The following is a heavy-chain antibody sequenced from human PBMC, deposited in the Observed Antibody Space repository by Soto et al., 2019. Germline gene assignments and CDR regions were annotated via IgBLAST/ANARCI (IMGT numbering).Heavy chain of an antibody. D-gene: IGHD4-17*01. Sequence: QVQLVQSGAEVKKPGASVKVSCKASGYTFTSYAMHWVRQAPGQRLEWMGWINAGNGNTKYSQKFQGRVTITRDTSASTAYMELSSLRSEDTAVYYCARAVTNNYYYYGMDVWGQGTTVTVSS. V-gene: IGHV1-3*01. CDR2: INAGNGNT. J-gene: IGHJ6*02. CDR3: ARAVTNNYYYYGMDV. CDR1: GYTFTSYA.